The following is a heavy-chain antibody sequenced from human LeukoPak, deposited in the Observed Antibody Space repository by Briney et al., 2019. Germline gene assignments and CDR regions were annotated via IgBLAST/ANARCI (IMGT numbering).Heavy chain of an antibody. CDR2: ISYDGSNK. V-gene: IGHV3-30*18. J-gene: IGHJ6*02. Sequence: GRSLRLSCAASGFTFSSYGMHWVRQAPGKGLEWVAVISYDGSNKYYADSVKGRFTISRDNSKNTLYLQMNSLRAEDTAVYYCAKDSHSCSWYPIHYYYYGMDVWGQGTTVTVSS. CDR3: AKDSHSCSWYPIHYYYYGMDV. CDR1: GFTFSSYG. D-gene: IGHD6-13*01.